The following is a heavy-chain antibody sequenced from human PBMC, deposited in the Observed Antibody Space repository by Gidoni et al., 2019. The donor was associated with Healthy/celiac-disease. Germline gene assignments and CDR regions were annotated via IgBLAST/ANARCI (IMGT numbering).Heavy chain of an antibody. J-gene: IGHJ4*02. CDR2: IDPRDSYT. V-gene: IGHV5-10-1*01. CDR1: GYSFTSYW. CDR3: ARHLNGWDLDY. D-gene: IGHD6-19*01. Sequence: EVQLVQSGAEVTKPGESLRISCKGSGYSFTSYWISWVRQMPGNGLELMGGIDPRDSYTNYSPSFQGHVTISADKSISTAYLQWSSLKAADTAMYYCARHLNGWDLDYWGQGTLVTVSS.